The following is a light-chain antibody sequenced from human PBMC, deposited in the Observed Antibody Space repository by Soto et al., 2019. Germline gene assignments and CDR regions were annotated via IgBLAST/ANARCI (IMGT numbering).Light chain of an antibody. V-gene: IGLV1-36*01. CDR3: ATWDDSLNGPV. CDR1: SSNIGNNG. Sequence: QTVVTQPPSVSEAPRQRVTISCSGSSSNIGNNGVNWYQHLPGKAPKLLIYYDDLLPSGVSDRFSGSKSGTSASLAISGLQSEDEADYYCATWDDSLNGPVFGGGTKLTVL. J-gene: IGLJ2*01. CDR2: YDD.